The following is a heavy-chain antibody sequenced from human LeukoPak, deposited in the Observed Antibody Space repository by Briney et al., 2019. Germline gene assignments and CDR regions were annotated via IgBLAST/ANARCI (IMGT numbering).Heavy chain of an antibody. CDR3: ARVRWDCSSTSCRDY. CDR2: INHSGST. CDR1: GGSFSGYY. D-gene: IGHD2-2*01. Sequence: SETLSLTCAVYGGSFSGYYWGWIRQPPGKGLEWIGEINHSGSTNYNPSLKSRVTISVDTSKNQFSLKLSSVTAADTAVYYCARVRWDCSSTSCRDYWGQGTLVTVSS. J-gene: IGHJ4*02. V-gene: IGHV4-34*01.